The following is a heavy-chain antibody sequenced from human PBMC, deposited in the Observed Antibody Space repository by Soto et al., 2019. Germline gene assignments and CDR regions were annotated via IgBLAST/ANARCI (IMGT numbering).Heavy chain of an antibody. CDR3: ARGEGDAGAYSSGWYRTADYYGMDV. D-gene: IGHD6-19*01. CDR1: GGSISSYY. V-gene: IGHV4-59*01. J-gene: IGHJ6*02. CDR2: IYYSGST. Sequence: SETLSLTCTVSGGSISSYYWSWIRQPPGKGLEWIGYIYYSGSTNYNPSLKSRVTISVDTSKSQFSLKLSSVTAADTAVYYCARGEGDAGAYSSGWYRTADYYGMDVWGQGTTVTVSS.